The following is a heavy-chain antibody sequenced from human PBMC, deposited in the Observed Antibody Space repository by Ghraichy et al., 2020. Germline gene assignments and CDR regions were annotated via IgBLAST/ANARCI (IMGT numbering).Heavy chain of an antibody. CDR1: GGTFSSYA. J-gene: IGHJ6*02. CDR3: ARDIEAHRRYYYGMDV. Sequence: SVKVSCKASGGTFSSYAISWVRQAPGQGLEWMGGIIPIFGTANYAQKFQGRVTITADESTSTAYMELSSLRSEDTAVYYCARDIEAHRRYYYGMDVWGQGTTVTVSS. CDR2: IIPIFGTA. D-gene: IGHD6-13*01. V-gene: IGHV1-69*13.